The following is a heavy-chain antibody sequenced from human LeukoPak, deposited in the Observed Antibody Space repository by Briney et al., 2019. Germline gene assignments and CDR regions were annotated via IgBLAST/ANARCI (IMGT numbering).Heavy chain of an antibody. CDR2: IYYSGST. V-gene: IGHV4-59*01. CDR3: AGGSESSSAG. D-gene: IGHD6-6*01. J-gene: IGHJ4*02. CDR1: GGSFSGYY. Sequence: SETLSLTCAVYGGSFSGYYWSWIRQPPGKGLEWIGYIYYSGSTNYNPSLKSRVTISVDTSKNQFSLKLSSVTAADTAVYYCAGGSESSSAGWGQGTLVTVSS.